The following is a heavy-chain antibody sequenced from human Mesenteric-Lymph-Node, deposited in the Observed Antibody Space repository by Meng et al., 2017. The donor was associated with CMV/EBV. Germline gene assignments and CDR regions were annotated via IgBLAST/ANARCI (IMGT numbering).Heavy chain of an antibody. V-gene: IGHV1-46*01. Sequence: NISCKAFEYTFTTYYIQWVRQAPGQGLEWVAMINPSGGATIYAQHFQGRVTVTRDTSTSTAYMELSSLRSDDTAVYYCARGNWLDPWGQGTLVTVSS. CDR1: EYTFTTYY. CDR2: INPSGGAT. CDR3: ARGNWLDP. J-gene: IGHJ5*02.